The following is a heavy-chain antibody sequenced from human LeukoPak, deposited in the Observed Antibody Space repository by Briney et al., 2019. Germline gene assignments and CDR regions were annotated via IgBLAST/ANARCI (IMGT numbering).Heavy chain of an antibody. D-gene: IGHD1-14*01. CDR3: SRGVEPVVANTFAC. CDR2: LYSDGNT. CDR1: RFTHTTTN. V-gene: IGHV3-53*01. J-gene: IGHJ4*02. Sequence: GGSLRLSRAPSRFTHTTTNTTGAPQAPGKGLEWVSVLYSDGNTKYADSVQGRFTISRDNSKNTLYLEMNSLSPDDTAVYSCSRGVEPVVANTFACWGQGTLVTVSS.